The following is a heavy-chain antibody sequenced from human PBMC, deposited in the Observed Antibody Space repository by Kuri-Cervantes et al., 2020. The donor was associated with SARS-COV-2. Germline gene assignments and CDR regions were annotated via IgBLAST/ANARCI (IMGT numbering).Heavy chain of an antibody. CDR2: IYYSGST. V-gene: IGHV4-59*01. CDR1: GGSISSYY. D-gene: IGHD1-26*01. CDR3: ARDRWDDYIDY. J-gene: IGHJ4*02. Sequence: GSLRLSCTVSGGSISSYYWSWIRQPPGKGLEWIGYIYYSGSTNYNPSLKSRVTISVETSKNQFSLKLSSVTAADTAVYYCARDRWDDYIDYWGQGTVVTVSS.